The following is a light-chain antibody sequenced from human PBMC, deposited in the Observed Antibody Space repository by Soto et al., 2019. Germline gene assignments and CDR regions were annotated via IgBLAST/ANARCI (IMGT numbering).Light chain of an antibody. CDR3: HQYGTSSWT. J-gene: IGKJ1*01. V-gene: IGKV3-20*01. CDR2: GAS. CDR1: LGLRSGE. Sequence: PVQKATLSCSALLGLRSGELACYQQIPGQAPRLLIYGASSRTTGIPDGFSGSGSGTDFNLTVSRLAPEDFAVYYCHQYGTSSWTFGQGTKVDIK.